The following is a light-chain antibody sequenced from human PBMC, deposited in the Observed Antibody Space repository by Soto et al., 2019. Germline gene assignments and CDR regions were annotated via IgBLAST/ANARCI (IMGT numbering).Light chain of an antibody. J-gene: IGKJ1*01. Sequence: DIVMTQSPLSLPVTPGEPASISCRSSQSLLKSTGYNYLDWYLQKPGQSPQLLIYLGSNRASGVPDRFSGSASGTDFTLKISRVEAEDVGVSYCMQALQTPPTFGQGTKVDLK. CDR3: MQALQTPPT. V-gene: IGKV2-28*01. CDR1: QSLLKSTGYNY. CDR2: LGS.